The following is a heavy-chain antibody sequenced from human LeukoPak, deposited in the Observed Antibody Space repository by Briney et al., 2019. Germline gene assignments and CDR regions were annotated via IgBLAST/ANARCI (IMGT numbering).Heavy chain of an antibody. CDR3: AKSKSSSWYSAFDI. Sequence: GGSLRLSCAASGFTFSNYAMSWVRQAPGKGLEWVSAISGSGGSTYYADSVKGRFTISRDNSKNTLYLQVNSLRAEDTAVYYCAKSKSSSWYSAFDIWGQGTMVTVSS. V-gene: IGHV3-23*01. J-gene: IGHJ3*02. CDR2: ISGSGGST. D-gene: IGHD6-13*01. CDR1: GFTFSNYA.